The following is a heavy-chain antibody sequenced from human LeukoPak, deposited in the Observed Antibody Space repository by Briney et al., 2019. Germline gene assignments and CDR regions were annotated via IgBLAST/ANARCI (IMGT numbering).Heavy chain of an antibody. CDR3: AREMIVVVITTFDP. Sequence: SETLSLTCTVSGGSISSSSYSWGWIRQPPGKGLEWIGSIYYSGSTYYNPSLKSRVTISVDTSKNQFSLKLSSVTAADTAVYYCAREMIVVVITTFDPWGQGTLVTVSS. CDR2: IYYSGST. V-gene: IGHV4-39*01. D-gene: IGHD3-22*01. CDR1: GGSISSSSYS. J-gene: IGHJ5*02.